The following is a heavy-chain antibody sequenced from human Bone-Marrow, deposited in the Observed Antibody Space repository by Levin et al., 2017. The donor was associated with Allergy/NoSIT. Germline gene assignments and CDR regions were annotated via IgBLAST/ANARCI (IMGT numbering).Heavy chain of an antibody. CDR3: AGYSSSLGYWLDL. CDR1: GGSISSSSYY. CDR2: IYYSGNT. V-gene: IGHV4-39*01. J-gene: IGHJ5*02. D-gene: IGHD6-13*01. Sequence: PSETLSLTCTVSGGSISSSSYYWGWIRQPPGKGLEWIGSIYYSGNTYYNLSLASRVTISVDTSKNQFSLRLSSVTAADTAVYYCAGYSSSLGYWLDLWGQGTLVTVSS.